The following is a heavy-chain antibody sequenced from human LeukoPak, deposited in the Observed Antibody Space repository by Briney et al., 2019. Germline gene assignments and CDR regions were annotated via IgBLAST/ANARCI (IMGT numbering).Heavy chain of an antibody. J-gene: IGHJ4*02. D-gene: IGHD6-6*01. CDR1: GFTFSSYS. CDR3: AKVMTARPDY. CDR2: IRGSGGST. V-gene: IGHV3-23*01. Sequence: PGGSLRLSCAASGFTFSSYSMSWVRQAPGKGLEWVAAIRGSGGSTYYAASVKGRFTISRDNSKNTLYLQMNSLRAEDTAVYYCAKVMTARPDYWGQGTLVTVSS.